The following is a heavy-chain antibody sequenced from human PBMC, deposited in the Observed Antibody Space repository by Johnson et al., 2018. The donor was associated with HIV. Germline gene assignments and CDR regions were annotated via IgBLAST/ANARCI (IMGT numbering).Heavy chain of an antibody. Sequence: VQLVESGGGLVQPGGSLRLSCAASGFTFGSYAMNWVRQAPGKGLEWVSTISGSDASTYYADSVKGRFTISRDNSKNTLYLQMNSLRAGDTAVYYCARGIPSGGRGAFDIWGQGTMVTVSS. V-gene: IGHV3-23*04. J-gene: IGHJ3*02. CDR3: ARGIPSGGRGAFDI. CDR2: ISGSDAST. CDR1: GFTFGSYA. D-gene: IGHD3-16*01.